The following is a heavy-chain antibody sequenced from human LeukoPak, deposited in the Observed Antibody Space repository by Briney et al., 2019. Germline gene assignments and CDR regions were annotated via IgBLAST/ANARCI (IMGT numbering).Heavy chain of an antibody. J-gene: IGHJ4*02. CDR1: GFTFSSYA. D-gene: IGHD4-17*01. CDR2: ISGSGGST. Sequence: PWKSLRLSCAASGFTFSSYAMSWVCHAPGQGREWVSAISGSGGSTYYADSVKGRFTISRDNSKNTLYLQMNSLRAEDTAVYYCAKGTTTTTPDYWGQGTLVTVSS. CDR3: AKGTTTTTPDY. V-gene: IGHV3-23*01.